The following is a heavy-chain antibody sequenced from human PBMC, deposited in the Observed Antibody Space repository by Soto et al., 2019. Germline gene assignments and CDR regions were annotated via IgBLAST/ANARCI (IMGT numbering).Heavy chain of an antibody. CDR3: AARDAFDI. V-gene: IGHV1-2*04. J-gene: IGHJ3*02. Sequence: GASVKVSCKSSGDTFTGYYMHWVRQAPGQGLEWMGWINPNSGGTNYAQKFQGWVTMTRDTSISTAYMELSSLRSEDTAVYYCAARDAFDIWGQGTMVTVSS. CDR1: GDTFTGYY. CDR2: INPNSGGT.